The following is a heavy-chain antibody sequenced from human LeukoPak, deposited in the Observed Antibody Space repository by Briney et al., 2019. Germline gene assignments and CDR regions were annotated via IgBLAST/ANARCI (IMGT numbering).Heavy chain of an antibody. CDR1: GFTFSGSA. D-gene: IGHD3-16*01. J-gene: IGHJ5*02. V-gene: IGHV3-73*01. CDR2: IRSKANSYAT. Sequence: GGSLRFSCAASGFTFSGSAMHWVRQASGKGLEWVGRIRSKANSYATAYAASVKGRFTISRDDSKNTAYLQMNSLKTEDTAVYYCTRRIMTTSPFDPWGQGTLVTVSS. CDR3: TRRIMTTSPFDP.